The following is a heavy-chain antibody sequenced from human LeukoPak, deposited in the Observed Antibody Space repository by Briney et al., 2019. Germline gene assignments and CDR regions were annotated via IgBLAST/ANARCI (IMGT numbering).Heavy chain of an antibody. CDR2: IYHSGST. D-gene: IGHD6-19*01. CDR1: GGSINSGSYY. CDR3: ARGQARLSWFDP. J-gene: IGHJ5*02. V-gene: IGHV4-39*07. Sequence: PSQTLSLTCTVSGGSINSGSYYWGWIRQPPGKGLEWIGGIYHSGSTYYKPSLKSRVTISVDASKNQFSLKLSSVTAADTAVYYCARGQARLSWFDPWGQGTLVTVSS.